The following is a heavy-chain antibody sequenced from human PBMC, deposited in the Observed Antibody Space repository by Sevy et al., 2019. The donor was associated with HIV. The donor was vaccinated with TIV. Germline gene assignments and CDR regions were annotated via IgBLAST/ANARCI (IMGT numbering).Heavy chain of an antibody. V-gene: IGHV4-59*13. CDR1: GSSMSGYY. D-gene: IGHD1-1*01. Sequence: SETLTLTCTLSGSSMSGYYWSWIRQPPGKGLEWIGYIYDTGDTKFNPSLKSRVTISQDTSKTQFSLSLSSVNTPDTAVYYCARGRSNFRYWSQGTLVTVS. CDR2: IYDTGDT. J-gene: IGHJ4*02. CDR3: ARGRSNFRY.